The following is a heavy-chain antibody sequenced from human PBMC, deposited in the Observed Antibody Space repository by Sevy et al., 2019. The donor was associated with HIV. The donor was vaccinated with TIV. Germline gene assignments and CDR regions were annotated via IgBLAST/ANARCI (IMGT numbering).Heavy chain of an antibody. CDR1: GFTFSSYA. D-gene: IGHD5-18*01. CDR2: ISGSGVST. Sequence: GGSLRLSCAASGFTFSSYAMSWVRQAPGKGLEWVSAISGSGVSTYYADSVKGRFTISRDNSKNTLSLQLNSLRAEDTAIYFCVKWEADTAMAAYNTSWYVDSWGQGTLVTVSS. J-gene: IGHJ4*02. V-gene: IGHV3-23*01. CDR3: VKWEADTAMAAYNTSWYVDS.